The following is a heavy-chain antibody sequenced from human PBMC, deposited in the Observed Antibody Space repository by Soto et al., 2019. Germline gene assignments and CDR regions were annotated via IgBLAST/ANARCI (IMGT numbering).Heavy chain of an antibody. J-gene: IGHJ5*02. CDR3: AREMRVAASVNWFDP. V-gene: IGHV3-21*01. Sequence: GGSLRLSCAASGFTFSSYSMNWVRQAPGKGLEWVSSISSSSSYIYYADSVKGRFTISRDNAKNSLYLQMNSLRADDTAVYYCAREMRVAASVNWFDPWGQGTLVTVSS. CDR1: GFTFSSYS. CDR2: ISSSSSYI. D-gene: IGHD6-13*01.